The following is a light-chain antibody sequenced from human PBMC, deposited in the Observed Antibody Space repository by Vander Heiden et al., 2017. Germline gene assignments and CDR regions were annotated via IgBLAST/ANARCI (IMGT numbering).Light chain of an antibody. Sequence: SYDLTPPPSPSVPPRQTASITCSGDKLGDKYACWYQQKPGQSPVLVIYQDSKRPSGIPERFSGSNSGNTATLTISGTQAMDEADYYCQAWDSSVWVFGGGTKLTVL. CDR3: QAWDSSVWV. V-gene: IGLV3-1*01. CDR1: KLGDKY. J-gene: IGLJ3*02. CDR2: QDS.